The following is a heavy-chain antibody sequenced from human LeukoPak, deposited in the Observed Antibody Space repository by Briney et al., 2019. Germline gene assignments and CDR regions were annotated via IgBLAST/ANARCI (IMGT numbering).Heavy chain of an antibody. D-gene: IGHD1/OR15-1a*01. CDR3: AGITEYKKNNRFGYHYYYMDV. CDR1: GGSISSSSYY. Sequence: SETLSLTCTVSGGSISSSSYYWGWIRQPPGKGLEWIGSIYYSGSTYYNPSLKSRVTISVDTSKNQFSLKLSSVTAADTAVYYCAGITEYKKNNRFGYHYYYMDVWGKGTTVTVSS. V-gene: IGHV4-39*01. J-gene: IGHJ6*03. CDR2: IYYSGST.